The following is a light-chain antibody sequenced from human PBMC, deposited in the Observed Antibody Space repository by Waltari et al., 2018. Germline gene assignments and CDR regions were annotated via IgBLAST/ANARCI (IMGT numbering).Light chain of an antibody. CDR1: NIGSKN. Sequence: SYELTQPLSVSVALGQTARMTCGGNNIGSKNVHWYQQKPGQAPVLVIYRASNRPSGSHERFAGSNSGNTATLTISRAQAGDEADFYCQVWDSNTAVFGGGTKLTVL. CDR3: QVWDSNTAV. J-gene: IGLJ2*01. CDR2: RAS. V-gene: IGLV3-9*01.